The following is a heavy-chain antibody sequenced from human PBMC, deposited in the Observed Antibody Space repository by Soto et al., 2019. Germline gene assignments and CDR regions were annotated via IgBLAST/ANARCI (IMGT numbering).Heavy chain of an antibody. V-gene: IGHV3-30*15. CDR2: MSYDGSDT. CDR3: TIVRVADSAIDH. D-gene: IGHD3-10*02. Sequence: LCLYCDGSGSIFRNPAMPWFGQTPGKGLEWVAFMSYDGSDTFYADSVKGRFTISRDNSKNTLFLHMSNLRAEDTAMYYCTIVRVADSAIDHWGQGTLVNGSS. CDR1: GSIFRNPA. J-gene: IGHJ4*02.